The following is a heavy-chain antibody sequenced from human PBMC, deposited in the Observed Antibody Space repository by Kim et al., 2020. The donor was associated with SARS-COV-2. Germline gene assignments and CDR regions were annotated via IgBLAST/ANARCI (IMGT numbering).Heavy chain of an antibody. J-gene: IGHJ2*01. V-gene: IGHV4-59*01. D-gene: IGHD6-19*01. CDR1: GGSISSYY. CDR2: IYYSGST. Sequence: SETLSLTCTVSGGSISSYYWSWIRQPPGKGLEWIGYIYYSGSTNYNPSIKSRVTISVDTSKNQFSLKLSSVTAADTAVYYCARGGSGWRLNWYFDLWGRGTLVTVSS. CDR3: ARGGSGWRLNWYFDL.